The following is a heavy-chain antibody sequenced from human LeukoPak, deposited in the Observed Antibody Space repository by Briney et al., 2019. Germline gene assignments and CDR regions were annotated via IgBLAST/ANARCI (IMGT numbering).Heavy chain of an antibody. J-gene: IGHJ4*02. Sequence: GGSLRLSCAASGFTFSSYAMSWVRQAPGKGLEWVANIKQDGSEKYYVDSVKGRFTISRDNAKNSLYLQMNSLRAEDTAVYYCARSQYCSGGSCYSSGPYYFDYWGQGTLVTVSS. V-gene: IGHV3-7*01. D-gene: IGHD2-15*01. CDR2: IKQDGSEK. CDR3: ARSQYCSGGSCYSSGPYYFDY. CDR1: GFTFSSYA.